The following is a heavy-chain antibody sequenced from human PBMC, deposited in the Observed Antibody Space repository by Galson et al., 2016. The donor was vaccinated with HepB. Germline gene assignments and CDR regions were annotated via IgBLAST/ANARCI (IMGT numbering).Heavy chain of an antibody. J-gene: IGHJ3*02. CDR3: ATQTTINAFDM. Sequence: SLRLSCAPAGFTLSSFGIHWVRQAPGKGLEWVAPVSHDGIDKHYGDSVKGRFTISRDNSKNTIYLQMNSLRAEDTAVYYCATQTTINAFDMWGQGTMVTVSS. CDR1: GFTLSSFG. D-gene: IGHD4-11*01. CDR2: VSHDGIDK. V-gene: IGHV3-30*03.